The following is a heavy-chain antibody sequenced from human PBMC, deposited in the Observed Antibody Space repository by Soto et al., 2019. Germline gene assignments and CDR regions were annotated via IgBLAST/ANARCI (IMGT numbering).Heavy chain of an antibody. D-gene: IGHD3-3*01. Sequence: PGGSLRLSCAGSGFTFSNAWINWVRQAPGKGLEWVGRIKSKTDGGTTDYAAPVKGRSTISRDDSKNTLYLQMNSLKTEDTAVYYCTTAPSAQRVTIFGVVKAPSSGMDARGQGTTVPVS. CDR2: IKSKTDGGTT. CDR1: GFTFSNAW. V-gene: IGHV3-15*07. CDR3: TTAPSAQRVTIFGVVKAPSSGMDA. J-gene: IGHJ6*02.